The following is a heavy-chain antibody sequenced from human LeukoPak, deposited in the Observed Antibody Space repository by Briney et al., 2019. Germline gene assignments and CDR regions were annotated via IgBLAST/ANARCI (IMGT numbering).Heavy chain of an antibody. V-gene: IGHV3-21*01. J-gene: IGHJ4*02. Sequence: KPGGSLRLSCAASGFTFSSYNMNWVRQAPGKGLEWVSSISSSSTYIYYADSVKGRFTISRDNAKNSLYLQMNSLRAEDTAVYYCASYLPLWSYWGQGTLVTVSS. CDR3: ASYLPLWSY. D-gene: IGHD3-3*01. CDR2: ISSSSTYI. CDR1: GFTFSSYN.